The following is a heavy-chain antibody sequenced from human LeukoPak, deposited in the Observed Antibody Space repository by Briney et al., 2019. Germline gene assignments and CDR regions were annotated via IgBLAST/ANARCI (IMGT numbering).Heavy chain of an antibody. CDR3: AKGLTALVSRFDY. D-gene: IGHD5-18*01. CDR1: GFTFSSYS. CDR2: ISGSGGST. J-gene: IGHJ4*02. Sequence: GGSLRLSCAASGFTFSSYSMSWVRQAPGKGLEWVSGISGSGGSTYYADSVRGRFTISRDNSKNTLLLQMNSLRAEDTAIYYCAKGLTALVSRFDYWGQGSQVTVSS. V-gene: IGHV3-23*01.